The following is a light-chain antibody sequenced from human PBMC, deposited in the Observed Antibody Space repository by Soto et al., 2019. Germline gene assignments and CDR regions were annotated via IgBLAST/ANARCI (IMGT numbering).Light chain of an antibody. V-gene: IGLV2-14*03. CDR1: TTDVDGYDY. CDR2: DVN. CDR3: TSYTGSAPLYV. Sequence: QSALTQPASVSGSPGQSITISCTGATTDVDGYDYVSWYQQHPGQAPKLMIFDVNNRPSGVSGGFSGSKSGDTASLTISGLQAEDDGDYYCTSYTGSAPLYVFGSGTKLTVL. J-gene: IGLJ1*01.